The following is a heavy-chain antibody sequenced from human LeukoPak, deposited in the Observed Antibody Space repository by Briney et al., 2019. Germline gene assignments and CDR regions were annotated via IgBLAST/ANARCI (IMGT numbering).Heavy chain of an antibody. CDR2: ISAYNGNT. CDR3: ARDVFEGFGERVIDAFDL. Sequence: ASMKVSCKASGYRFITYGLSWVRQAPGQGLEWMGCISAYNGNTNFAPKLQGRVTMTTDTSTSTAYMELRSLRSDDTAVYYCARDVFEGFGERVIDAFDLWGQGTMVTVSS. J-gene: IGHJ3*01. D-gene: IGHD3-10*01. CDR1: GYRFITYG. V-gene: IGHV1-18*01.